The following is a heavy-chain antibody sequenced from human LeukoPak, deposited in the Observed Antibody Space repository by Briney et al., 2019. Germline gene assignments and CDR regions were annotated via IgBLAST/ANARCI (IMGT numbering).Heavy chain of an antibody. Sequence: ASVKVSCKASGYTFTSYGISWVRQAPGQGLEWMGWISAYNGNTNYAQKLQGRVTMTTDTSTSTAYMELRSLRSDDTAVYYCARVMGILDYDFWSGPYYSYYGMDVWGQGTTVTVSS. V-gene: IGHV1-18*01. D-gene: IGHD3-3*01. CDR2: ISAYNGNT. CDR3: ARVMGILDYDFWSGPYYSYYGMDV. CDR1: GYTFTSYG. J-gene: IGHJ6*02.